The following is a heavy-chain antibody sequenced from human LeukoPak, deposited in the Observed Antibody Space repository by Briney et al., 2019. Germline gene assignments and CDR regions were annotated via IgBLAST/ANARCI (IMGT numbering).Heavy chain of an antibody. CDR3: ARVGPPRITIFGVVYAYGMDV. J-gene: IGHJ6*02. CDR2: IIPIFGTA. D-gene: IGHD3-3*01. V-gene: IGHV1-69*13. Sequence: SVKVSCKASGGTFSSYAISWVRQAPGQGLEWMGGIIPIFGTANYAQKFQGRVTITADESTSTAYMELSSLRSEDTAVYYCARVGPPRITIFGVVYAYGMDVWGQGTTVTVSS. CDR1: GGTFSSYA.